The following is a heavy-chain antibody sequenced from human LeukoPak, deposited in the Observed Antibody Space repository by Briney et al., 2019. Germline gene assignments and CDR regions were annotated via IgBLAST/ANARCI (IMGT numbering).Heavy chain of an antibody. CDR2: INPSGGST. D-gene: IGHD2-2*01. Sequence: ASVKVSCKASGYTFTSYYMHWVRQAPGQGLEWMGIINPSGGSTSYAQKFQGRVTMTRDTSTSTVYMELRSLRSDDTAVYYCARVGVVVRYMDVWGKGTTVTISS. CDR3: ARVGVVVRYMDV. J-gene: IGHJ6*03. V-gene: IGHV1-46*01. CDR1: GYTFTSYY.